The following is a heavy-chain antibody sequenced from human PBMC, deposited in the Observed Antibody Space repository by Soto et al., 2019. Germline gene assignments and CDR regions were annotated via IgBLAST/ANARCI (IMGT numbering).Heavy chain of an antibody. CDR3: ARDPSGADCSSTSCPTTDYGMYV. CDR1: GYTFTGYY. V-gene: IGHV1-2*04. Sequence: GASVKVSCKASGYTFTGYYMHWVRQAPGQGLEWMGWINPNSGGTNYAQKFQGWVTMTRDTSISTAYMELSRLRSDDTAVYYCARDPSGADCSSTSCPTTDYGMYVWGQGTTVTVSS. J-gene: IGHJ6*02. D-gene: IGHD2-2*01. CDR2: INPNSGGT.